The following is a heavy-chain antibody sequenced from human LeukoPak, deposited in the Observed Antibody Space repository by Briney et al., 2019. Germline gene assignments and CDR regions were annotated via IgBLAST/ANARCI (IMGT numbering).Heavy chain of an antibody. CDR3: ARVGCGGDCYADAFDI. CDR2: IRAYNGNT. J-gene: IGHJ3*02. Sequence: ASVKVSCKASGYTFTSYGISWVRQAPGQGLEWMGWIRAYNGNTNYAQNLQGRVTMTRDTSTSTVYMELSSLRSEDTAIYYCARVGCGGDCYADAFDIWGQGTMVTVSS. D-gene: IGHD2-21*02. CDR1: GYTFTSYG. V-gene: IGHV1-18*01.